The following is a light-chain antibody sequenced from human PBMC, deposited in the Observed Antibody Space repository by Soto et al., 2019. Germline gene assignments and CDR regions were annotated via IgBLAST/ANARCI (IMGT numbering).Light chain of an antibody. CDR3: QQFNKWPRT. CDR2: GAY. CDR1: NSVSTN. Sequence: VMTHSPATLSVSRGEIATLSFRASNSVSTNLAWYQQRPCQAPSLIISGAYTRATGIPARFSGSGSGTEFTLTISSLQSEDFAIYYCQQFNKWPRTFGQGTRLEIK. V-gene: IGKV3-15*01. J-gene: IGKJ5*01.